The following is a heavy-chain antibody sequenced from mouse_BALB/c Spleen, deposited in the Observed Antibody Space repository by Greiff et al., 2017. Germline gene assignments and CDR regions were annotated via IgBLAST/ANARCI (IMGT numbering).Heavy chain of an antibody. CDR2: ISNGGGST. J-gene: IGHJ1*01. CDR3: ARGMIAPGAFDV. V-gene: IGHV5-12-2*01. D-gene: IGHD2-4*01. CDR1: GFTFSSYT. Sequence: EVQRVESGGGLVQPGGSLKLSCAASGFTFSSYTMSWVRQTPEKRLEWVAYISNGGGSTYYPDTVKGRFTISRDNAKNTLYLQMSSLKSEETAMYYCARGMIAPGAFDVWGAGTTVTVSS.